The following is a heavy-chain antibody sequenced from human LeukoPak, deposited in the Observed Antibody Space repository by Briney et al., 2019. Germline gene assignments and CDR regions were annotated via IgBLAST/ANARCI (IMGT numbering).Heavy chain of an antibody. CDR3: ARGRGGRLYVTRKFDY. CDR1: GYTFTSYD. J-gene: IGHJ4*02. D-gene: IGHD1-26*01. CDR2: MNPNSGNT. V-gene: IGHV1-8*01. Sequence: ASVKVSCKASGYTFTSYDINWVRQATGQGLEWMEWMNPNSGNTGYAQKFQGRVTMTRNTSISTAYMELSSLRSEDTAVYYCARGRGGRLYVTRKFDYWGQGTLVTVSS.